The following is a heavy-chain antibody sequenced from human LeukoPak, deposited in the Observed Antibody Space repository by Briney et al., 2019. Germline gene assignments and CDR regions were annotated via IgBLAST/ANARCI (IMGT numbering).Heavy chain of an antibody. CDR2: IHHSGST. D-gene: IGHD3-10*01. V-gene: IGHV4-30-2*06. Sequence: SQTLTLTCAVSGASVTSDAYYWDWIRQSPGKALEWIAYIHHSGSTYYNLALKSRVTMSVDKSKNQVSLSLSSATAADTAVYYCARGMGWELTVADYWGRGTLVTVSS. CDR3: ARGMGWELTVADY. J-gene: IGHJ4*02. CDR1: GASVTSDAYY.